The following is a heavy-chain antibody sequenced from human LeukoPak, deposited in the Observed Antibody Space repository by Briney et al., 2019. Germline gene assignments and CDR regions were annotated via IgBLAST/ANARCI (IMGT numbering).Heavy chain of an antibody. Sequence: SETLSLTCTVSGGSISSSSYYWGWIRQPPGKGLEWIGSIYYSGSTYYNPSLKSRVTISVDTSKNQFSLKLSSVTAADTAVYYCARAALGATEFYFDYWGQGTLVTVSS. V-gene: IGHV4-39*07. CDR3: ARAALGATEFYFDY. CDR1: GGSISSSSYY. D-gene: IGHD1-26*01. J-gene: IGHJ4*02. CDR2: IYYSGST.